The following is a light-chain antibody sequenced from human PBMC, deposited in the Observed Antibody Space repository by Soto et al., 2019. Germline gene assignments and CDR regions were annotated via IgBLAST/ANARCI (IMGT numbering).Light chain of an antibody. V-gene: IGLV2-8*01. Sequence: LPQPPSASGSPGQSVTISCTGTKNDIGVYDFVSWYQHHPGKAPRLIIYEVVQRPSGVPDRFSGSKSGNTASLTVSGLQAADEADYFCKSYAGSNTYVFGSGTKVTVL. CDR2: EVV. J-gene: IGLJ1*01. CDR3: KSYAGSNTYV. CDR1: KNDIGVYDF.